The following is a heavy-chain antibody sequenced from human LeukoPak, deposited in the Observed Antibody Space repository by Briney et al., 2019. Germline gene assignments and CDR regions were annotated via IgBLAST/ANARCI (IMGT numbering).Heavy chain of an antibody. Sequence: SVKVSCKASGGTFSSYAISWVRQAPGQGLEWMGRIIPILGIANYAQKFQGRVTITADKSTSTAYMELSSLRSEDTAVYYCARVDVSSSSSSDYWGQGTLVTVSS. D-gene: IGHD6-6*01. CDR3: ARVDVSSSSSSDY. CDR1: GGTFSSYA. V-gene: IGHV1-69*04. J-gene: IGHJ4*02. CDR2: IIPILGIA.